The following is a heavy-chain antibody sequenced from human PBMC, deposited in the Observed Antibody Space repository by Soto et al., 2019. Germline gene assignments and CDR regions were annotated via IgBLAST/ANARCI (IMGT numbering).Heavy chain of an antibody. J-gene: IGHJ5*02. CDR2: IYSGGST. CDR1: GFTVSSNY. D-gene: IGHD1-7*01. V-gene: IGHV3-53*01. CDR3: ARQGNWNYHVYWFDP. Sequence: GGSLRLSCAASGFTVSSNYMSWVRQAPGKGLEWVSVIYSGGSTYYADSVKGRFTISRDNSKNTLYLQMNSLRAKDTAVYYCARQGNWNYHVYWFDPWGQGTQVTVSS.